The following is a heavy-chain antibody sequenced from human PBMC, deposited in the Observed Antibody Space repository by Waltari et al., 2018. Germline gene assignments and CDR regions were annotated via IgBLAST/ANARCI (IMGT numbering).Heavy chain of an antibody. D-gene: IGHD3-10*01. Sequence: QVQLLESGPGLVKPSQTLSLTCTVSGGSISSGGYYWSWIRQPPGKGLEWIGYIYYSGSTYYNPSLKSRVTISVDTSKNQFSLKLSSVTAADTAVYYCARTPGMGYFGSGPSMDVWGQGTTVTVSS. CDR2: IYYSGST. CDR3: ARTPGMGYFGSGPSMDV. V-gene: IGHV4-31*03. CDR1: GGSISSGGYY. J-gene: IGHJ6*02.